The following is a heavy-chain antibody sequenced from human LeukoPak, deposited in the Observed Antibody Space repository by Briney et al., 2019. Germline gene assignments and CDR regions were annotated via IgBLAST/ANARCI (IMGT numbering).Heavy chain of an antibody. CDR2: MGARHGYT. Sequence: ASVKVSCKASGYTFTSYDINWGRQAPGQGLEWMGWMGARHGYTGSAQRFQGRITMTRDTSISTAYMELSSLTSDDTAVYYCARGWISGDVSEYYFEIWGQGTLVTVSS. D-gene: IGHD5/OR15-5a*01. J-gene: IGHJ4*02. CDR1: GYTFTSYD. V-gene: IGHV1-8*01. CDR3: ARGWISGDVSEYYFEI.